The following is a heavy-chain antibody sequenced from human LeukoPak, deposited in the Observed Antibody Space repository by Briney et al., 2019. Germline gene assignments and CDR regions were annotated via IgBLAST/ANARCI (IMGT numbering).Heavy chain of an antibody. CDR1: GGSISSYY. CDR3: ARDLGEPPSNWFDP. CDR2: IYTSGST. J-gene: IGHJ5*02. Sequence: SGTLSLTCTVSGGSISSYYWSWIRQPAGKGLEWIGRIYTSGSTNYNPSLKSRVTMSVDTSKNQFSLKLSSVTAADTAVYYCARDLGEPPSNWFDPWGQGTLVTVSA. V-gene: IGHV4-4*07. D-gene: IGHD3-16*01.